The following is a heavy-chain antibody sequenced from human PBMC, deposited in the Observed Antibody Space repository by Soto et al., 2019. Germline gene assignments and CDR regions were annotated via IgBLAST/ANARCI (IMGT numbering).Heavy chain of an antibody. V-gene: IGHV4-30-4*01. CDR3: ARAQKTGTTKGYFDY. Sequence: PSETLSLTCTVSGGSISSGDYYWSWIRQPPGKGLECIGFIYYSGSTYYNPSLKSRVTIPVDTSKNQFSLKLSSVTAADTAVYYCARAQKTGTTKGYFDYWGQGTQVTVSS. CDR2: IYYSGST. D-gene: IGHD1-1*01. CDR1: GGSISSGDYY. J-gene: IGHJ4*02.